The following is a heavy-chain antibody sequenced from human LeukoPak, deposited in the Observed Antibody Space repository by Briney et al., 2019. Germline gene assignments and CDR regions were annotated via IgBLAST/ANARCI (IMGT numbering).Heavy chain of an antibody. Sequence: SETLSLTCTVSGGSISSYYWSWIRQPPGKGLEWIGYIYYSGSTNYNPSLKSRVTISVDTSKNQFSLKLSSVTAADTAVYYCARGDGDDIVSRWGQGTLVTVSS. CDR1: GGSISSYY. D-gene: IGHD4-17*01. J-gene: IGHJ4*02. V-gene: IGHV4-59*01. CDR2: IYYSGST. CDR3: ARGDGDDIVSR.